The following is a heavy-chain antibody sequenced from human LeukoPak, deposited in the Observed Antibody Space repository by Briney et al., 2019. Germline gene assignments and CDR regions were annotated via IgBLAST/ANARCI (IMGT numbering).Heavy chain of an antibody. D-gene: IGHD1-26*01. V-gene: IGHV2-5*02. Sequence: SGPTLVNPTQTLTLTCTFSGFSLTTSGVGVGWIRQPPGKALEWLALIFWDDDKRYNPSLKTRVTITKDTSKNQVVLTMTNMEPVDTATYFCAQRVVGGTYFDNWGQGTLVIVSS. CDR3: AQRVVGGTYFDN. J-gene: IGHJ4*02. CDR2: IFWDDDK. CDR1: GFSLTTSGVG.